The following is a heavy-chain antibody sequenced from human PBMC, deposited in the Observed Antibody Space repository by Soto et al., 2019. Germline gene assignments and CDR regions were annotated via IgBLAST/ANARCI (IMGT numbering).Heavy chain of an antibody. V-gene: IGHV3-33*01. J-gene: IGHJ4*02. Sequence: QVQLVESGGGVVQPRRSLRLSCAASGFSFNNYGMHWVRQAPGKGLEWVALIWYDGINKNSADSVKGRFTISRDNSKNTVYLQMNSLRVEDTAMYYCARDRWACGYNFFDYWGQGTLVTGSS. CDR2: IWYDGINK. CDR1: GFSFNNYG. D-gene: IGHD5-12*01. CDR3: ARDRWACGYNFFDY.